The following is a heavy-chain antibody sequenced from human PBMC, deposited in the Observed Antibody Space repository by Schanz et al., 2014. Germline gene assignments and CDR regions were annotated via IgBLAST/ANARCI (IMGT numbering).Heavy chain of an antibody. CDR2: IFTDGRT. CDR1: GFTFSDYW. J-gene: IGHJ2*01. CDR3: ARNRGSGGQNWYFDL. D-gene: IGHD1-26*01. Sequence: EVQLVESGGGLVQPGGSLRLSCTASGFTFSDYWMSWVRQAPGRGLEWVSIIFTDGRTYYADSVKGRFAISRDNTKNSLFRQLNSLRADDTAVYYCARNRGSGGQNWYFDLWGRGTLVTVSS. V-gene: IGHV3-66*01.